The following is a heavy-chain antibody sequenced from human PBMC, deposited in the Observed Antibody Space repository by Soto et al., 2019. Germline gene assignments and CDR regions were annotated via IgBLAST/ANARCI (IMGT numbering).Heavy chain of an antibody. Sequence: SVKGSCKAXGGTFSNFVISWVRQAPGQGLEWMGGNIPIFGTASYAQKFQGRVTIIADESTGTTYMELTSLRSEDTAVYYRARAPILVGETTYENYFDYWGQGTLVTVSS. J-gene: IGHJ4*02. D-gene: IGHD2-21*01. CDR2: NIPIFGTA. V-gene: IGHV1-69*13. CDR3: ARAPILVGETTYENYFDY. CDR1: GGTFSNFV.